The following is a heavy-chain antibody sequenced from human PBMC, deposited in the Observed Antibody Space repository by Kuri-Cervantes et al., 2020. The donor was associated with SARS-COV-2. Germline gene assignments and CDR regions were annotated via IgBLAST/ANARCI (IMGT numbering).Heavy chain of an antibody. CDR1: GYTFTSYY. CDR2: INPSGGST. V-gene: IGHV1-46*01. CDR3: AREGGYSYGLDY. Sequence: ASVKVSCKASGYTFTSYYMHWVRQAPGQGLEWMGIINPSGGSTSYAQKFQGRVTMTTDTSTSTAYMELRSLRSDDTAVYYCAREGGYSYGLDYWGQGTLVTSPQ. J-gene: IGHJ4*02. D-gene: IGHD5-18*01.